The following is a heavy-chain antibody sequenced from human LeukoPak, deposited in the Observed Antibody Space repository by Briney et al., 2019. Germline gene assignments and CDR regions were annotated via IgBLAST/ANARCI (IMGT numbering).Heavy chain of an antibody. CDR1: GFTFSSYS. V-gene: IGHV3-7*01. CDR3: ARVRGGYCSSTSCSHGMDY. CDR2: IKQDGSKK. Sequence: GGSLRLSCAASGFTFSSYSMNWVRQAPGKGLEWVANIKQDGSKKYYVDSVKGRFTISRDNAKNSLYLQMNSLRAEDTAVYYCARVRGGYCSSTSCSHGMDYWGQGTLVTVSS. D-gene: IGHD2-2*01. J-gene: IGHJ4*02.